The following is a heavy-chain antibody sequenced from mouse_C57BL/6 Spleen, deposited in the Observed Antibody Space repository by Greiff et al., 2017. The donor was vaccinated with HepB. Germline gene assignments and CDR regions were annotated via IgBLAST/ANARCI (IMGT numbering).Heavy chain of an antibody. V-gene: IGHV1-69*01. CDR2: IDPSDSYT. D-gene: IGHD2-4*01. CDR1: GYTFTSYW. J-gene: IGHJ4*01. CDR3: ARRYYDTFYAMDY. Sequence: VQLQQSGAELVMPGASVKLSCKASGYTFTSYWMHWVKQRPGQGLEWIGEIDPSDSYTNYNQKFKGKSTLTVDKSSSTAYMQLSSLTSEDSAVYYCARRYYDTFYAMDYWGQGTSVTVSS.